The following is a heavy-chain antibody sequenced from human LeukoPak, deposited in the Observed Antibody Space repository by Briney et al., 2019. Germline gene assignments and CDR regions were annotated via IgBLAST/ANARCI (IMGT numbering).Heavy chain of an antibody. J-gene: IGHJ4*02. CDR1: GFTFSSYW. Sequence: PGGSLGLSCAASGFTFSSYWMHWVRQAPGKGLVWVSRINSDGSSTSYADSVKGRFTISRDNAKNTVYLQMNSLRAEDTAVYYCARSLGSSGYQDYWGQGTLVTVSS. V-gene: IGHV3-74*01. CDR3: ARSLGSSGYQDY. D-gene: IGHD3-22*01. CDR2: INSDGSST.